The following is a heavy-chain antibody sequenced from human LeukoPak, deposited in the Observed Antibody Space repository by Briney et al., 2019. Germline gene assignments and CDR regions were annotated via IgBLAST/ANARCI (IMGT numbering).Heavy chain of an antibody. Sequence: GGSLRLSCAASGFTFSSYGMQWVRQAPGKGLEWVAVISYDGSNKYYADSVEGRFTISRDNSKNTLYLQMNSLRAEDTAVYYCAKRMGPSIAAADLDYWGQGTLVTVSS. CDR3: AKRMGPSIAAADLDY. J-gene: IGHJ4*02. CDR1: GFTFSSYG. CDR2: ISYDGSNK. D-gene: IGHD6-13*01. V-gene: IGHV3-30*18.